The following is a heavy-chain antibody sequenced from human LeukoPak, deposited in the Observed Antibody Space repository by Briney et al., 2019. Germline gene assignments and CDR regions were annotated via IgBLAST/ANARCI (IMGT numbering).Heavy chain of an antibody. CDR2: ISWNSGSI. J-gene: IGHJ4*02. CDR1: GFTLDDYA. V-gene: IGHV3-9*01. Sequence: PGRSLRLSCAASGFTLDDYAMHWVRQAPGKGLEWVSGISWNSGSIGYADSVKGRFTISRDNAKNSLYLQMNSLRAEDTALYYCAKDIDSSWNYAPLDYWGQGTLVTVSS. D-gene: IGHD1-7*01. CDR3: AKDIDSSWNYAPLDY.